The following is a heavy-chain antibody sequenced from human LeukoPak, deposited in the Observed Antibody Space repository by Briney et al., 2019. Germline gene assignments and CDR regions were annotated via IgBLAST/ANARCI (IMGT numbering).Heavy chain of an antibody. CDR3: ARALTAAAGGTNWFDP. CDR1: GYTFTGYY. J-gene: IGHJ5*02. D-gene: IGHD6-13*01. Sequence: ASVNVSCKASGYTFTGYYMHWVRQAPGQGLEWMGWINPNSGGTNYAQKFQGWVTMTRDTSISTAYMELSRLRSDDTAVYYCARALTAAAGGTNWFDPWGQGTLVTVSS. V-gene: IGHV1-2*04. CDR2: INPNSGGT.